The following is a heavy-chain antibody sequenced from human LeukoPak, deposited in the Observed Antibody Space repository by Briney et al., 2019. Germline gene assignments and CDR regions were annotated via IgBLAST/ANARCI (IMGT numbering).Heavy chain of an antibody. J-gene: IGHJ6*04. Sequence: GGSLRLSCAASGFTFSDYYMSWIRQAPRKGLEWVSYISSSGNIIYYADSVKGRFTISRDNAKTTVYLQVNSLRAEDAAVYYCAELGITMIGGVWGKGTTVTVSS. D-gene: IGHD3-10*02. V-gene: IGHV3-11*04. CDR1: GFTFSDYY. CDR2: ISSSGNII. CDR3: AELGITMIGGV.